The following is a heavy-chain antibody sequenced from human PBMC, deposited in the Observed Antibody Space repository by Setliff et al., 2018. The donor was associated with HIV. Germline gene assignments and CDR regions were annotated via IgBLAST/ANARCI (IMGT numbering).Heavy chain of an antibody. Sequence: SVKVSCKASGGTFSSYAISWVRQAPGQGLEWMGGIIPIFGTANYAQKFQGRVTITADESTSTAYMELSSLRSEDTAVYYCAIEYYYGSGSYDTQFFDYWGQGTLVTVS. V-gene: IGHV1-69*13. J-gene: IGHJ4*02. CDR1: GGTFSSYA. CDR3: AIEYYYGSGSYDTQFFDY. CDR2: IIPIFGTA. D-gene: IGHD3-10*01.